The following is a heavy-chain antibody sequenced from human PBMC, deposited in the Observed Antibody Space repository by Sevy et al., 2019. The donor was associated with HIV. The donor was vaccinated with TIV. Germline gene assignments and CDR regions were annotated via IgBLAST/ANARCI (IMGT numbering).Heavy chain of an antibody. J-gene: IGHJ4*02. CDR3: ASRHYYGSGSYPDS. CDR1: GFTFSNAW. V-gene: IGHV3-15*01. Sequence: GGSLRLSCAASGFTFSNAWMSWVRQAPGKGLEWVGRIKSKTDGGTIDYAEPVKGRFSISRDDSKNTLNLQMNSLKIEDTAVYYCASRHYYGSGSYPDSWGQGILVTVSS. D-gene: IGHD3-10*01. CDR2: IKSKTDGGTI.